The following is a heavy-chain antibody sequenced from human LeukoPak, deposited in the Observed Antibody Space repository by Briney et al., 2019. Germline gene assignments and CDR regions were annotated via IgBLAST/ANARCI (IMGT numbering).Heavy chain of an antibody. J-gene: IGHJ6*03. D-gene: IGHD3-16*01. CDR1: GFTFSSYN. CDR3: ARRFGAARDDYMDV. Sequence: PGGSLRLSCAASGFTFSSYNMNWVRQAPGKGLEWVSYIGSSSSTMFYADSMKGRFTISRDNAKNSLYLQMNSLRAEDTAVYYCARRFGAARDDYMDVWGKGTTVTVSS. CDR2: IGSSSSTM. V-gene: IGHV3-48*01.